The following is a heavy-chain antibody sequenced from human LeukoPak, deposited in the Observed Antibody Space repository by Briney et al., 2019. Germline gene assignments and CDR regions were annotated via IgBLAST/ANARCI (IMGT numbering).Heavy chain of an antibody. CDR2: INPSGGST. V-gene: IGHV1-46*01. D-gene: IGHD6-19*01. CDR3: ARVKGQWLVLRNYYFDY. Sequence: ASVKVSCKASGYTFTSYYMHWVRHAPGQGLEWVGIINPSGGSTSYAQKFQGRVTMTRDTSTSTVYMELSSLRSEDTAVYYCARVKGQWLVLRNYYFDYWGQGTLVTVSS. CDR1: GYTFTSYY. J-gene: IGHJ4*02.